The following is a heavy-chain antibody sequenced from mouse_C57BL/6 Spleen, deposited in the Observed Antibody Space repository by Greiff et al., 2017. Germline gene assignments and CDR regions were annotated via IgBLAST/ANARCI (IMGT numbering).Heavy chain of an antibody. Sequence: QVQLKQPGAELVRPGSSVKLSCKASGYTFTSYWMXWVKQRPGQGLEWIGNIYPSDSETHYNQKFKDKATLTVDKSSSTAYMQLSSLTSEDSAVYYCARTTTVAGAYWGQGTLVTVSA. CDR2: IYPSDSET. CDR3: ARTTTVAGAY. D-gene: IGHD1-1*01. CDR1: GYTFTSYW. J-gene: IGHJ3*01. V-gene: IGHV1-61*01.